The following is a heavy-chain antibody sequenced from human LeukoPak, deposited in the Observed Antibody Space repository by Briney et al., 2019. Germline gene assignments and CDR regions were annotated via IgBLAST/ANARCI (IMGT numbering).Heavy chain of an antibody. CDR3: AKDRYCRSTNCPYDY. CDR2: ISVSGDST. V-gene: IGHV3-23*01. Sequence: GGSLRLSCAASGFTSSDYTMNWVRQAPGKGREWVSGISVSGDSTYYADSVKGRFTMSRDNSNNMLYLQMNSLRAEDTAVYYCAKDRYCRSTNCPYDYWGQGTLVTVSS. D-gene: IGHD2-15*01. CDR1: GFTSSDYT. J-gene: IGHJ4*02.